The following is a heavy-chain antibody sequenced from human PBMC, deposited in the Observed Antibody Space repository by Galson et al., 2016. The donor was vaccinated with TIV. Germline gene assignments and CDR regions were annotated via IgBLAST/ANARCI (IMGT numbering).Heavy chain of an antibody. J-gene: IGHJ4*02. CDR3: ARVRGEFYDSSGYYDS. V-gene: IGHV1-69*13. D-gene: IGHD3-22*01. CDR2: ITPIFGTT. CDR1: GVIFRNFA. Sequence: SVKVSRKASGVIFRNFAITWVRQAPGQGLEWMGRITPIFGTTKYAQKFQGRVTLTADDSTSTAYMELSFLRSEDTAIYYCARVRGEFYDSSGYYDSWGQGTLVSVSS.